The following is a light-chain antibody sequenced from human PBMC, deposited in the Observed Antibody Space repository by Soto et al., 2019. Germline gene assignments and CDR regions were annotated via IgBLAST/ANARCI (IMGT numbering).Light chain of an antibody. J-gene: IGKJ1*01. CDR1: QTVSSN. CDR3: QQHDDWPAT. Sequence: EIGMTKSPATLSVSPGETATLSCRASQTVSSNLAWYHQKPGQAPRLLIYGASTRASGIPARFSGSGSGTNFTLTISTLQSEDFAVYYCQQHDDWPATFGQGTKVEIK. V-gene: IGKV3-15*01. CDR2: GAS.